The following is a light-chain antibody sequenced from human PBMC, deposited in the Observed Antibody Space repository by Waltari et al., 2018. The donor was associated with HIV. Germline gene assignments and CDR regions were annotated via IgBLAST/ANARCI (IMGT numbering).Light chain of an antibody. CDR3: CSYGGRRI. J-gene: IGLJ2*01. CDR1: SSDIGVYNY. Sequence: QSALTQPRSVSGSPGQSATISCTGTSSDIGVYNYVSWYQQHAGKAPKLVIYDVSKRPSGVPDRFSGSKSGNTASLTISGLQPEDEADYHCCSYGGRRIFAGGTKLTVL. V-gene: IGLV2-11*01. CDR2: DVS.